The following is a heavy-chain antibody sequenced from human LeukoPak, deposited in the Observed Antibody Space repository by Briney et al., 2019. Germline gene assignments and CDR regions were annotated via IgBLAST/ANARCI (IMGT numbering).Heavy chain of an antibody. V-gene: IGHV3-15*01. J-gene: IGHJ4*02. CDR2: IKSKSDGETT. D-gene: IGHD3-10*01. Sequence: GGSLRFSCVDSGFTFTNAWMTWVRQAPGKGLEWIGRIKSKSDGETTNYAEPVRGRFTISRDDSKSAVYLQMNSLKIEDTAVYYCTTDLGTYYHGSQRLIPIDYWGQGTLVTVSS. CDR1: GFTFTNAW. CDR3: TTDLGTYYHGSQRLIPIDY.